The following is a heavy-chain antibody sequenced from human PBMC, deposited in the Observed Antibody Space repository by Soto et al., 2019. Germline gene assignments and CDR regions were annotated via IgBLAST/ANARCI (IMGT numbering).Heavy chain of an antibody. CDR3: AKDGRQQLVLIFYYYYGMDV. CDR1: GFTFSSYG. J-gene: IGHJ6*02. Sequence: GGSLRLSCAASGFTFSSYGMHWVRQAPGKGLEWVAVISYDGSNKYYADSVKGRFTISRDNSKNTLYLQMNSLRAEDTAVYYCAKDGRQQLVLIFYYYYGMDVWGQGTTVTVSS. V-gene: IGHV3-30*18. D-gene: IGHD6-13*01. CDR2: ISYDGSNK.